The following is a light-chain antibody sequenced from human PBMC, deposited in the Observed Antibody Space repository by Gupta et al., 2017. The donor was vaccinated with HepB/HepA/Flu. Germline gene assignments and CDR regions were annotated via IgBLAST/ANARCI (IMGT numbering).Light chain of an antibody. V-gene: IGLV1-47*01. CDR3: AAWDDSLRGVV. CDR2: PNN. Sequence: QSVLTQPLSVSETPGQRVTISCFGGSSNIGSNFVYWYQHLPGTAPKLLIYPNNKRPSWVPDRFSGSKSGTSAFLAISGLRSEDEADYYCAAWDDSLRGVVFGGGTKLPVL. J-gene: IGLJ3*02. CDR1: SSNIGSNF.